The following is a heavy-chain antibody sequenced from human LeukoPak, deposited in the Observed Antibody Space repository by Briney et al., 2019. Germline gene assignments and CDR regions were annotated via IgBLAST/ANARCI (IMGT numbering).Heavy chain of an antibody. V-gene: IGHV1-69*13. D-gene: IGHD3-22*01. J-gene: IGHJ3*02. Sequence: SVKVSCKASGGTFSSYAISWVRQVPGQGLEWMGGIIPIFGTANYAQKFQGRVTITADESTSTAYMELSSLRSEDTAVYYCASEYYDSSGYYPRWAFDIWGQGTMVTVSS. CDR1: GGTFSSYA. CDR2: IIPIFGTA. CDR3: ASEYYDSSGYYPRWAFDI.